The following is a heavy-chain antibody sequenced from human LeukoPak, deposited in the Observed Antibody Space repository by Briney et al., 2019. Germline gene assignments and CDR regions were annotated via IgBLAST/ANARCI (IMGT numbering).Heavy chain of an antibody. CDR1: GFTFSSDA. J-gene: IGHJ6*03. CDR2: INSDGSST. V-gene: IGHV3-74*01. D-gene: IGHD6-13*01. CDR3: AREGSIAAALNYYYYMDV. Sequence: GGSLRLSCAASGFTFSSDAMSWVRQAPGKGLVWVSRINSDGSSTSYADSVKGRFTISRDNAKNTLYLQMNSLRAEDTAVYYCAREGSIAAALNYYYYMDVWGKGTTVTVSS.